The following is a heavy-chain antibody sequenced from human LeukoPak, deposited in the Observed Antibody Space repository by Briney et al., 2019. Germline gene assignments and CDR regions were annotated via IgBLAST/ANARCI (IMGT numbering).Heavy chain of an antibody. D-gene: IGHD1-26*01. CDR2: INPRGTST. Sequence: ASVKVSCKASGYSFTSHYMHWVRQAPGQGLEWMGLINPRGTSTIYAEKFQGRIIMTRDMSTTTDYMDLSSLGSEDTAVYYCAAHSMGAPSGDSWGQGTLVTVSS. CDR3: AAHSMGAPSGDS. CDR1: GYSFTSHY. J-gene: IGHJ4*02. V-gene: IGHV1-46*01.